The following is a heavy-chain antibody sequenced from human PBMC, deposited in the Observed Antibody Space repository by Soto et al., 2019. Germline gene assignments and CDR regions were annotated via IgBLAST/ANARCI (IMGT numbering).Heavy chain of an antibody. CDR1: GFTVSSNY. V-gene: IGHV3-53*01. CDR3: ARSRIAAPYGMAV. CDR2: IYSGGST. J-gene: IGHJ6*02. D-gene: IGHD6-6*01. Sequence: GGSLRLSCAASGFTVSSNYMSWVRQAPGKGLEWVSVIYSGGSTYYADSVKGRFTISRDNSKNTLYLQMNSLRAEDTAVYYCARSRIAAPYGMAVWGQGTTVTVSS.